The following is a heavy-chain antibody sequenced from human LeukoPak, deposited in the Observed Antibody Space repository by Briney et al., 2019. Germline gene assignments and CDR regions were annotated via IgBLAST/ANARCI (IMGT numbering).Heavy chain of an antibody. J-gene: IGHJ5*02. CDR1: GYTFTSYG. Sequence: ASVKVSCKASGYTFTSYGISWVRQAPGQGLEWMGWISAYNGNTNYAQKLQGRVTMTTDTSTSTAYMELRSLRSDDTAVYYCARDPGYSSGWYSHWFDPWGQGTLVSVSS. CDR3: ARDPGYSSGWYSHWFDP. V-gene: IGHV1-18*01. D-gene: IGHD6-19*01. CDR2: ISAYNGNT.